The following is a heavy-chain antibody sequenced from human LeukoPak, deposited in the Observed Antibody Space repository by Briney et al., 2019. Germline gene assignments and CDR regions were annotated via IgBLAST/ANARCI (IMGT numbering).Heavy chain of an antibody. CDR2: IKQDGSEK. Sequence: QTGGTLRLSCAASGFTFSSYWMSWVRQAPGKGLEWVANIKQDGSEKYYVDSVKGRFTISRDNSKNSLYLQMNSLRAEDTALYYCAKDRAEWEGDYYYMDVWGKGTTVTVSS. CDR1: GFTFSSYW. D-gene: IGHD1-26*01. J-gene: IGHJ6*03. CDR3: AKDRAEWEGDYYYMDV. V-gene: IGHV3-7*03.